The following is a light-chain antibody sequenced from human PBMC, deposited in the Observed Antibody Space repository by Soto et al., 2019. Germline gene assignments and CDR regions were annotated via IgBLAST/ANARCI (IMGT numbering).Light chain of an antibody. V-gene: IGKV1-27*01. CDR2: GAS. Sequence: DIQMTQSPSSLSASVGDRVTITCRASQGISNSLAWYQQKPGKVPKLLIYGASTLQSGVPSRFSGSGSGTDFTLTISGLQPEDVATYYCQKYNSAPPLFGGGTRVEIK. CDR3: QKYNSAPPL. CDR1: QGISNS. J-gene: IGKJ4*01.